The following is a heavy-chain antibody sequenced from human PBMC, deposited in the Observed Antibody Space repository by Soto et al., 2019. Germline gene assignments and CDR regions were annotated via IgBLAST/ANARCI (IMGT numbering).Heavy chain of an antibody. CDR2: ISYSGST. CDR1: GGSVSSGSYF. J-gene: IGHJ4*02. Sequence: SETLSLTCSVSGGSVSSGSYFWSWIRQPPGKGLEWIGFISYSGSTNYNPSLKSRVTISVDTSKNQFSLKMSSVTAADTAVYYCASPNIGYWGQGTLVTVSS. V-gene: IGHV4-61*01. CDR3: ASPNIGY.